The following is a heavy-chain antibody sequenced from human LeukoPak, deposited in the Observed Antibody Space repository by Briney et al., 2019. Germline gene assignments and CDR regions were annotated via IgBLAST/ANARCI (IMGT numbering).Heavy chain of an antibody. CDR2: INPNSGGT. J-gene: IGHJ4*02. CDR3: ARGPKYYGGNSAWVDY. D-gene: IGHD4-23*01. Sequence: ASVKVSCKASGYTFTGYYMHWVRQAPGQGLEWMGWINPNSGGTNYAQKFQGRVTMTRDTSISTAYMELSRLRSDDTAVYYCARGPKYYGGNSAWVDYWGQGTLVTVSS. CDR1: GYTFTGYY. V-gene: IGHV1-2*02.